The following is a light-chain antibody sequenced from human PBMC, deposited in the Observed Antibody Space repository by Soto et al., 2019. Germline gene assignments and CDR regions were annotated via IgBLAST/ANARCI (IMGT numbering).Light chain of an antibody. Sequence: QSVLTQPASVSGSPGQSITISCTGTTSDVGDYNYVSWYQQHPGKAPKLMIYDVRNRPSGVSNRFSGSKSGNTASLTISGLQAEDEADYYCSSYRNTNTLVVFGGGTKLTVL. CDR1: TSDVGDYNY. CDR3: SSYRNTNTLVV. CDR2: DVR. J-gene: IGLJ2*01. V-gene: IGLV2-14*01.